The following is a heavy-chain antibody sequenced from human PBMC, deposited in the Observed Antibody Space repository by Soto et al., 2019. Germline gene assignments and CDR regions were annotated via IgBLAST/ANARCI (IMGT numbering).Heavy chain of an antibody. D-gene: IGHD6-13*01. CDR2: IYSTGST. V-gene: IGHV4-4*07. J-gene: IGHJ4*02. CDR1: GDSIKNYY. Sequence: KTSETLSLTCTVSGDSIKNYYWSWIRQPAGKGLAWIGRIYSTGSTNYNPSLRSRVTMSVDTSKNQLSLKLRSVTAADTAVYYCERDKYSSNWYHFDYWGQGALVTAPQ. CDR3: ERDKYSSNWYHFDY.